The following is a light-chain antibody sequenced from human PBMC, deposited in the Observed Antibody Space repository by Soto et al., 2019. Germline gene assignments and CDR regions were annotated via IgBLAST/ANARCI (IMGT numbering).Light chain of an antibody. CDR2: EGT. CDR1: SRDVGSYNL. V-gene: IGLV2-23*01. J-gene: IGLJ1*01. Sequence: QSVLTQPASVSGSPDQSITISCTGTSRDVGSYNLVSWYQQHPGNAPKLIIYEGTKRPSGVSYRFSGSKSGNTASLTISGLQEEDEGDYHCCSFAGSSTYVFGTGTKLTVL. CDR3: CSFAGSSTYV.